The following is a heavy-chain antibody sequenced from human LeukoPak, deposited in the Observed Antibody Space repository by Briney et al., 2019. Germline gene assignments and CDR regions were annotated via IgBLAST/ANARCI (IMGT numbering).Heavy chain of an antibody. CDR1: GGSXSGYY. CDR3: ARGGSGSYFGY. D-gene: IGHD1-26*01. CDR2: INHSGST. J-gene: IGHJ4*02. Sequence: XXXVYGGSXSGYYWSWIRQPPGKGLEWIGEINHSGSTNYNPSLKSRVTISVDTSKNQFSLKLSSVTAADTAVYYCARGGSGSYFGYWGQGTLVTVSS. V-gene: IGHV4-34*01.